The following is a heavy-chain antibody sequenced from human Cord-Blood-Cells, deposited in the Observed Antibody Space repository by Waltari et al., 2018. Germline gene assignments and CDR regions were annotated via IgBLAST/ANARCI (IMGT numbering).Heavy chain of an antibody. CDR2: INHSGST. Sequence: QLQLQQWGAGLLKPSETLSLTCTVFGGSFSGYYWSWIHQPPGKGLEWIGEINHSGSTNYNPSLQCRATISVATSKNQFSLKLSSVTATDPAVYYCARGRYSSSWYRGKYGYWGQGTLVTVSS. CDR3: ARGRYSSSWYRGKYGY. V-gene: IGHV4-34*01. J-gene: IGHJ4*02. CDR1: GGSFSGYY. D-gene: IGHD6-13*01.